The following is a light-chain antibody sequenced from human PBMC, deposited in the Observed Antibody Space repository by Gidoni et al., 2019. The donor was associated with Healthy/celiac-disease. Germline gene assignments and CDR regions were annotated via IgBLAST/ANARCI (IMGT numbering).Light chain of an antibody. CDR2: KAS. CDR1: QSISSW. Sequence: IPLTPSPSTLSASVGDRVTITCRASQSISSWLAWYQQKPGKATKLLIYKASSLESGVPSRFSGSGSGTEFTLTISSLQPDDFATYYCQQYNSYPYTFGQGTKLEIK. V-gene: IGKV1-5*03. CDR3: QQYNSYPYT. J-gene: IGKJ2*01.